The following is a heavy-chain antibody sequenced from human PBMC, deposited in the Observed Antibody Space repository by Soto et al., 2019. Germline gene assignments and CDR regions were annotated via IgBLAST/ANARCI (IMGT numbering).Heavy chain of an antibody. CDR2: IYPGDSDT. D-gene: IGHD6-19*01. V-gene: IGHV5-51*01. CDR1: GYSFTSYW. J-gene: IGHJ6*02. CDR3: ARNRAVAGHYYYYGMDF. Sequence: HGASLKISCKGSGYSFTSYWIGWVRQMPGKGLEWMGIIYPGDSDTRYSPSFQGQVTISADKSISTAYLQWSSLKASDTAMYYCARNRAVAGHYYYYGMDFWGQGTTVTVSS.